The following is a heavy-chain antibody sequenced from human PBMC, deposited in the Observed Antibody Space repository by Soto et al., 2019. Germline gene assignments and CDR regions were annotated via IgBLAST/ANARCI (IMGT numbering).Heavy chain of an antibody. V-gene: IGHV1-2*04. J-gene: IGHJ6*02. CDR2: INPNSGGT. D-gene: IGHD6-13*01. CDR3: ARDLRYSSSWYGNYYYYYGMDV. CDR1: GYTFTGYY. Sequence: ASVKVSYKASGYTFTGYYMHWVRQAPGQGLEWMGWINPNSGGTNYAQKFQGWVTMTRDTSISTAYMELSRLRSEDTAVYYCARDLRYSSSWYGNYYYYYGMDVWGQGTTVTVSS.